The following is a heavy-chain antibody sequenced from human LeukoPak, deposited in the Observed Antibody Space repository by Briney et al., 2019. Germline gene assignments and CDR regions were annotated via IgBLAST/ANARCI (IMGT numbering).Heavy chain of an antibody. CDR3: ARGGAHYYYGMDV. CDR2: IYYSGST. J-gene: IGHJ6*02. V-gene: IGHV4-39*07. Sequence: SETLSLTCTVSGGSISSSSYYWGWIRQPPGKGLEWIGNIYYSGSTYYNPSLKSRVTISVDTSKNQFSLKLNSVTAADTAVYYCARGGAHYYYGMDVWGQGTTVTVSS. CDR1: GGSISSSSYY.